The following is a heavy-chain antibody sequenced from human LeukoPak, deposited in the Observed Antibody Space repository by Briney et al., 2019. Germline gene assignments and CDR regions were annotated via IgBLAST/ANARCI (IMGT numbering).Heavy chain of an antibody. CDR1: GFSFTNYA. CDR3: AKPYSTGWDAYYK. D-gene: IGHD6-19*01. CDR2: ISGSGGST. J-gene: IGHJ3*01. Sequence: GGFLRLSCAASGFSFTNYAMSWVRQPPGKGLEWVSSISGSGGSTYYADSVKGRFTISRENSKNTLYLQMNSLRAEDAAIYFCAKPYSTGWDAYYKWGQGTTVAVSS. V-gene: IGHV3-23*01.